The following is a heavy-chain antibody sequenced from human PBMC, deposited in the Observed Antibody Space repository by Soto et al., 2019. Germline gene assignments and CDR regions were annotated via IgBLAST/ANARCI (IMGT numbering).Heavy chain of an antibody. Sequence: ASVKVSCKASGYTFTDYYMHWVRQAPGQGLEWMGWINPNSGGTNYAQKFQGWVTMTRDTSISTAYMELSRLRSDDTAVYYCAREGAEYCSGGSCYSGFSGMDVWGQGTTVTVSS. CDR2: INPNSGGT. CDR3: AREGAEYCSGGSCYSGFSGMDV. CDR1: GYTFTDYY. J-gene: IGHJ6*02. D-gene: IGHD2-15*01. V-gene: IGHV1-2*04.